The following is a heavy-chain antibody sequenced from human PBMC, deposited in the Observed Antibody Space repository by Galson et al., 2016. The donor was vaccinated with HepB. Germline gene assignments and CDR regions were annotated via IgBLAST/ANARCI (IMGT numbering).Heavy chain of an antibody. CDR1: GGSISSGGYY. J-gene: IGHJ3*02. CDR3: ARDLDGSTGWADAFDI. V-gene: IGHV4-31*03. Sequence: TLSLTCTVSGGSISSGGYYWSWIRQHPGKGLEWIGYIYYSGTTYYSPSLKSRVTISIDTSKDQFSLNLNSVTAADTAVYYCARDLDGSTGWADAFDIWGQGTLVTFSS. D-gene: IGHD1-14*01. CDR2: IYYSGTT.